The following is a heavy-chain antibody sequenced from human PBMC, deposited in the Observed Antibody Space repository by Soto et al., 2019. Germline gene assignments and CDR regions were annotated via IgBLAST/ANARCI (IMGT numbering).Heavy chain of an antibody. J-gene: IGHJ4*02. CDR3: AIANYGDNDY. CDR2: ISAYNGNI. Sequence: QVPLVQSGAEVKKPGASVKVSCKAPGYIFPSCTISWVRQAPGQGLEWMGWISAYNGNIKDAQKFQGRFTMTTDTPTSTAYMELRSLTSDDTAMYYCAIANYGDNDYWGQGTLVTVSS. D-gene: IGHD4-17*01. V-gene: IGHV1-18*01. CDR1: GYIFPSCT.